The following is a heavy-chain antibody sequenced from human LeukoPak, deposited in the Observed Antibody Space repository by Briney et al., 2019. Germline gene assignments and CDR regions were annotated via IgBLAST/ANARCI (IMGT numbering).Heavy chain of an antibody. Sequence: SETLSLTCTVSGRSISSGVYYWSWIRQHPGKGLEWIGYSYYSGITYYSPSLKSRVTISRDTSKNQFSMKLSSVTAANTAVYYCARGSLAGAYGGGDCFPLFDYWGQGTLVTVSS. D-gene: IGHD2-21*02. CDR3: ARGSLAGAYGGGDCFPLFDY. CDR2: SYYSGIT. J-gene: IGHJ4*02. V-gene: IGHV4-31*03. CDR1: GRSISSGVYY.